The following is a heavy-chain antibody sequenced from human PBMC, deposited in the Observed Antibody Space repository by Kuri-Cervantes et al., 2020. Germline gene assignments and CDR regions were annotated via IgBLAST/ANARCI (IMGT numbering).Heavy chain of an antibody. Sequence: GSLRLSCAASGFTFSDYYMSWVRQAPGKGLEWIGYIYHSGSTYYNPSLKSRVTISVDRSKNQFSLKLSSVTAEDTAVYYCARGTECSGGSCANDAFDIWGQGTMVTVSS. CDR1: GFTFSDYY. V-gene: IGHV4-34*01. J-gene: IGHJ3*02. CDR3: ARGTECSGGSCANDAFDI. CDR2: IYHSGST. D-gene: IGHD2-15*01.